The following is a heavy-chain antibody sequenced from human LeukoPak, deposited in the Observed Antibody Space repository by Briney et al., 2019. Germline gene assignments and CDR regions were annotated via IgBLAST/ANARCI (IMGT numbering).Heavy chain of an antibody. D-gene: IGHD6-19*01. CDR2: ISYDGSNK. Sequence: GGSLRLSCVVSGFTFSDYYMHWVRQAPGKGREWVAVISYDGSNKYFADSVKGRFTIYRDNSKNTLYLQMNSLRAEDTAVYYCAKDSGIAVAGTLRSFDIWGQGTMVTVSS. CDR1: GFTFSDYY. CDR3: AKDSGIAVAGTLRSFDI. V-gene: IGHV3-30*18. J-gene: IGHJ3*02.